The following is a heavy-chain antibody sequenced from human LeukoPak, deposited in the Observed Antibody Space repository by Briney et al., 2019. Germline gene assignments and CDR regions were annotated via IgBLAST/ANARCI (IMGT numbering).Heavy chain of an antibody. V-gene: IGHV3-23*01. CDR1: GVSFSDYA. CDR3: VKGGQRYDFWRFDY. CDR2: ISGSGGST. J-gene: IGHJ4*02. Sequence: PGGSLRLSCAVSGVSFSDYAMNWVRLAPGTGLQWVSSISGSGGSTYYADSVKGRFSISRDNSKNTLSLQMNSLRAEDTALYYCVKGGQRYDFWRFDYWGQGTVVTVCS. D-gene: IGHD3-3*01.